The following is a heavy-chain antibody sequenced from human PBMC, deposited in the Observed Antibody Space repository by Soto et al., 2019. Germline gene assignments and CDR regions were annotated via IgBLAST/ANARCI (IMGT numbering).Heavy chain of an antibody. J-gene: IGHJ4*02. CDR2: VSDDGGTT. Sequence: EAQLLESGGGLVQPGESLRLSCAASGFTFSNYAMSWVRQAPGKGLEWVSVVSDDGGTTFYADSVRARFTISRDNSKNTVDLQMNSLRCEDAAVYYCAKADTGHFRPFEYCGQGTLVTVSS. V-gene: IGHV3-23*01. CDR3: AKADTGHFRPFEY. CDR1: GFTFSNYA. D-gene: IGHD3-9*01.